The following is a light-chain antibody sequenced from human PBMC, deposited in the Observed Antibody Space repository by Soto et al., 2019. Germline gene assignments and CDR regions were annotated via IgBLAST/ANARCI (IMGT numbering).Light chain of an antibody. CDR1: QSIFSNY. J-gene: IGKJ1*01. Sequence: EVMLTQSPGTLSLSPGERATLSCRASQSIFSNYLAWYQQKSGQAPRLLIYGASNSATGIPDRVSGSGSGTDFTITISGLEAVDVAVYYCHHYGTSPRTFGQGTKVEIK. CDR3: HHYGTSPRT. V-gene: IGKV3-20*01. CDR2: GAS.